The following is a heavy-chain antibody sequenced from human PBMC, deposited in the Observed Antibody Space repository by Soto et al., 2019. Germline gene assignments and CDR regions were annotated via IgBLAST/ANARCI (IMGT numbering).Heavy chain of an antibody. CDR3: ARVSRTVGLDY. V-gene: IGHV4-4*02. D-gene: IGHD4-17*01. CDR1: GGSISSGFW. J-gene: IGHJ4*02. CDR2: VSHSGST. Sequence: QVHLQASDPGLVKPSETLSLTCVVSGGSISSGFWWTWVRQSPGKGLEWLGDVSHSGSTKDNPSLKIRFTLSVDKSNNRFSLYITSVTAADTGVYYCARVSRTVGLDYWGQGTLVTVSS.